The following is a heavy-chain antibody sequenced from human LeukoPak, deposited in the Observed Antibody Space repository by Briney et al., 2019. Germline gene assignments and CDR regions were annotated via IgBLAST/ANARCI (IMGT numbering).Heavy chain of an antibody. J-gene: IGHJ5*02. CDR2: IIPIFGTA. D-gene: IGHD3-22*01. CDR3: ATGPIVTYDSSGYYLNWFDL. V-gene: IGHV1-69*05. Sequence: ASVKVSCKASGGTFSSYAISWVPQAPGQGLEWMGRIIPIFGTANYAQKFQGRVTITTDESTSTAYMELSSLRSEDTAVYYCATGPIVTYDSSGYYLNWFDLWGQGTLVTVSS. CDR1: GGTFSSYA.